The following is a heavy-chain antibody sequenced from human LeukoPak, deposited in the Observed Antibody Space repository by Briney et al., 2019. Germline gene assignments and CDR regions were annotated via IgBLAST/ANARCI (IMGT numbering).Heavy chain of an antibody. CDR3: ARHVGPIAAAGLNWFDP. Sequence: PSETLSLTCAVYGGSFSGYYWSWIRQPPGKGLEWIGGINHSGSTNYNPSLKSRVTISVDTSKNQFSLKLSSVTAADTAVYYCARHVGPIAAAGLNWFDPWGQGTLVTVSS. D-gene: IGHD6-13*01. CDR1: GGSFSGYY. CDR2: INHSGST. V-gene: IGHV4-34*01. J-gene: IGHJ5*02.